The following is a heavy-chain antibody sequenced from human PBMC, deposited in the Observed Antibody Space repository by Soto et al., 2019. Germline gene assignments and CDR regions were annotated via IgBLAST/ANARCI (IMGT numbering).Heavy chain of an antibody. CDR3: ARMATFGSLNWFDP. CDR1: GYSFTNTD. CDR2: MNPGSGDT. Sequence: GASVKVSSKACGYSFTNTDVTWVRKATGQGLEWMGWMNPGSGDTGYAQKFQGRVTMTRDISIATAYMELSSLRSDDTAIYYCARMATFGSLNWFDPWGQGTLVTVS. D-gene: IGHD3-16*01. V-gene: IGHV1-8*01. J-gene: IGHJ5*02.